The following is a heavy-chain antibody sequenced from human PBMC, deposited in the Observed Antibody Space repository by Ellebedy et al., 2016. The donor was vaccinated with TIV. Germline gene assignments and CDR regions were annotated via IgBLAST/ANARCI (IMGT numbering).Heavy chain of an antibody. D-gene: IGHD1-14*01. J-gene: IGHJ5*02. CDR3: ASQTGPRFDP. V-gene: IGHV1-8*01. CDR1: GYTFTSYD. Sequence: AASVKVSCKPSGYTFTSYDINWARQAPGQGLEYLGWMQPGSGNTGYAQKFEGRGTMTRDTSTGTAYMELNSLRAEDTAVYYCASQTGPRFDPWGQGTLVTVSS. CDR2: MQPGSGNT.